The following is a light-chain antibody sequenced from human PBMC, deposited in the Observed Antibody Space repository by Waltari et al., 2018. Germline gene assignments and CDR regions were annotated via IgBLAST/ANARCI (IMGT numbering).Light chain of an antibody. CDR1: QSVLYSSNNKNY. CDR2: WAS. Sequence: DIVMTQSPDSLAVSLGERATINCKSSQSVLYSSNNKNYLAWYQQKPGQPPKLLIYWASTRESGVPYRFSGSGSGTDFILTISSLQAEDVAVYYCQQYYSTPLTFGGGTKVEIK. CDR3: QQYYSTPLT. V-gene: IGKV4-1*01. J-gene: IGKJ4*01.